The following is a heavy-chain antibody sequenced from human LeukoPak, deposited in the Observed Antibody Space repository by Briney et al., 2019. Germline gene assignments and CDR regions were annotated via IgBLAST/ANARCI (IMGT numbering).Heavy chain of an antibody. CDR2: IYYSGST. J-gene: IGHJ3*02. CDR1: GGSISSGDYY. CDR3: ASQPVDTAMVRNDAFDI. V-gene: IGHV4-30-4*08. Sequence: SQTLSLTCTVSGGSISSGDYYWSWIRQPPGKGLEWIGYIYYSGSTYYNPSLKSRVTISVDTSKNQFSLKLSSVTAADTAVYYCASQPVDTAMVRNDAFDIWGQGTTVTVSS. D-gene: IGHD5-18*01.